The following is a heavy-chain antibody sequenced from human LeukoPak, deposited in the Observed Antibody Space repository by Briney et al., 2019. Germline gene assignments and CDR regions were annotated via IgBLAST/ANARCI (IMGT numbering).Heavy chain of an antibody. Sequence: ASVKVSCKASGYTFNHNYLHWVRQAPGQGLEWMGWINPNNPATHSSHKFQGRVTMTSDSSISTVYSEVNGLKPDDTAVHFCARVRDYSNSPFNWFDAWGQGTLVIVSS. CDR2: INPNNPAT. V-gene: IGHV1-2*07. D-gene: IGHD6-6*01. CDR3: ARVRDYSNSPFNWFDA. J-gene: IGHJ5*02. CDR1: GYTFNHNY.